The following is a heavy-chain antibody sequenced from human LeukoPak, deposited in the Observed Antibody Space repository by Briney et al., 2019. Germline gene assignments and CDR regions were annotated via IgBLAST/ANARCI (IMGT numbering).Heavy chain of an antibody. Sequence: PSETLSLTCAVYGGSFSGYYWSWIRRPPGKGLEWIGEINHSGSTNYNPSLKSRVTISVDTSKNQFSLKLSSVTAADTAVYYCARGPKLLWFRPFDYWGQGTLVTVSS. CDR3: ARGPKLLWFRPFDY. CDR1: GGSFSGYY. J-gene: IGHJ4*02. V-gene: IGHV4-34*01. D-gene: IGHD3-10*01. CDR2: INHSGST.